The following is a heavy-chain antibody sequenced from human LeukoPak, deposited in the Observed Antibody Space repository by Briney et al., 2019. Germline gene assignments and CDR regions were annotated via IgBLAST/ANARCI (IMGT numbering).Heavy chain of an antibody. J-gene: IGHJ2*01. V-gene: IGHV3-9*01. CDR2: INWKTGNG. CDR1: GFNFDGYA. Sequence: GGSLRLSCAVSGFNFDGYAMHWVRQAPGRGLEWVSGINWKTGNGIYADSVKGRFTISRDNAKNSLYLQMSSLRAEDTALYYCTRRAARWQFDLWGRGTLLTVSS. CDR3: TRRAARWQFDL. D-gene: IGHD5-24*01.